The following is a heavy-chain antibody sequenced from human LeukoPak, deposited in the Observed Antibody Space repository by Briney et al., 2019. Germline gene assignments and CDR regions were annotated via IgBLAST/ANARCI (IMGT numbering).Heavy chain of an antibody. J-gene: IGHJ6*03. CDR1: GGTFSSYA. V-gene: IGHV1-18*01. D-gene: IGHD6-13*01. Sequence: ASVKVSCKASGGTFSSYAISSLRQAPGQGLEWMGWINAYNGNTDYAQRVQGRVTMTTDTSTSTAYMELRSLRSDDTAVYYCARDRHIAAAVYYYYMDVWGKGTPVTVSS. CDR3: ARDRHIAAAVYYYYMDV. CDR2: INAYNGNT.